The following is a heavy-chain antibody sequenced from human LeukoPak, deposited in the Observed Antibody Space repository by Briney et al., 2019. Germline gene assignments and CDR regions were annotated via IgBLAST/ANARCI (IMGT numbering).Heavy chain of an antibody. CDR2: IYYSGST. Sequence: SETLSLTCTVSGCFISSYYWSWIRQPPGKGLEWMGYIYYSGSTNYNPSLKSRVTISVDTSKNQFSLKLSSVTAADTAVYYCARGIVVYGMDVWGQGTTVTVSS. J-gene: IGHJ6*02. V-gene: IGHV4-59*01. D-gene: IGHD2-21*01. CDR1: GCFISSYY. CDR3: ARGIVVYGMDV.